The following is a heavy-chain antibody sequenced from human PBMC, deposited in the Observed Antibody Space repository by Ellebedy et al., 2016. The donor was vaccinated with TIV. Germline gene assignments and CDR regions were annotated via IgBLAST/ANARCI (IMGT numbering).Heavy chain of an antibody. CDR2: ISGSGGST. Sequence: GGSLRLSCAASGFTFSSYAMSWVRQAPGKGLEWVSGISGSGGSTYYADSVKGRFTISRDNSKNMLYLQMNSLRAEDTAVYYCAKGSGYLWYCFDNWGQGTLVTVSS. D-gene: IGHD3-22*01. J-gene: IGHJ4*02. CDR3: AKGSGYLWYCFDN. V-gene: IGHV3-23*01. CDR1: GFTFSSYA.